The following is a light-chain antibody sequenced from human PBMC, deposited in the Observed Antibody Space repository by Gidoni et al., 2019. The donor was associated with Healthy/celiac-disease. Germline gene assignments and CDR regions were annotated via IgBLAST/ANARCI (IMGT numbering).Light chain of an antibody. CDR2: KAS. J-gene: IGKJ1*01. V-gene: IGKV1-5*03. CDR1: QSISCW. Sequence: DIQMTQSPSTLSASVGDRVTITCRASQSISCWLPWCQKTPGTAPKPLIYKASSLENGVPSRFSGSGSATAFTLTISSLQPADFATYYCHQSRTFGQGTKVEIK. CDR3: HQSRT.